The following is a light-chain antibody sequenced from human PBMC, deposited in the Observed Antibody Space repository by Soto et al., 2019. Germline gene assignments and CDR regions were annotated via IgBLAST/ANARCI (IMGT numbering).Light chain of an antibody. J-gene: IGKJ2*01. CDR3: QQSYSTPYT. CDR2: AAS. Sequence: DIQMTQSPSSLSASVGDRVTITCRASQSIRSYLNWYQQKPGKATKLLIYAASSLQSGVPSRFSGSGSGTDFPLTISSLQPEDFATYYGQQSYSTPYTFGQGTKLDIK. CDR1: QSIRSY. V-gene: IGKV1-39*01.